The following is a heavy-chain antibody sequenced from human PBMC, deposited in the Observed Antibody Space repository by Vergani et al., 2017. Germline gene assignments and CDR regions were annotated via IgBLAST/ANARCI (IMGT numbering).Heavy chain of an antibody. J-gene: IGHJ5*02. CDR2: IYHSGST. CDR1: GYSISSGYY. Sequence: QVQLQESGPGLVKPSETLSLTCTVSGYSISSGYYCGWIRQPPGKGLEWIGSIYHSGSTYYNPSLKSRVTISVDTSKNQFSLKLSSVTAADTAVYYCARDIEPGYCSGGSCNNWFDPWGQGTLVTVSS. D-gene: IGHD2-15*01. CDR3: ARDIEPGYCSGGSCNNWFDP. V-gene: IGHV4-38-2*02.